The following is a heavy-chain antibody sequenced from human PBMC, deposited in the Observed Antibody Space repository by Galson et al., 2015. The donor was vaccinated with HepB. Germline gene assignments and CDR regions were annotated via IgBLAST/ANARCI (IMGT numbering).Heavy chain of an antibody. CDR2: ISPNRGGT. Sequence: SVKVSCKASGYTFTGYYIHWVRQAPGHGLEWMGWISPNRGGTNYAQKFQGRVTMTRDTSISTAYMELSGLRSGDTAVYYCARDPRYSLGFFDSWGQGTLVTVSS. V-gene: IGHV1-2*02. J-gene: IGHJ4*02. CDR3: ARDPRYSLGFFDS. D-gene: IGHD5-18*01. CDR1: GYTFTGYY.